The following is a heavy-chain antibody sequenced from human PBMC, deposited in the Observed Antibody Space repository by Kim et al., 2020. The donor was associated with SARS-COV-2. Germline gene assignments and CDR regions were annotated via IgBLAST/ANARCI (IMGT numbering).Heavy chain of an antibody. D-gene: IGHD5-12*01. Sequence: SETLSLTCTVSGGSISSSSYYWGWIRQPPGKGLEWIGSIYYSGSTYYNPSLKSRVTISVDTSKNQFSLKLSSVTAADTAVYYCARHKPQWLRFEGYFDYWGQGTLVTVSS. CDR2: IYYSGST. V-gene: IGHV4-39*01. CDR1: GGSISSSSYY. J-gene: IGHJ4*02. CDR3: ARHKPQWLRFEGYFDY.